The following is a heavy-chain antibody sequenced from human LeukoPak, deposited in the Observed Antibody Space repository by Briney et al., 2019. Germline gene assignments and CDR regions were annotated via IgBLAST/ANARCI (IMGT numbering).Heavy chain of an antibody. CDR1: GDSVSSNSAA. Sequence: SQTLSLTCAISGDSVSSNSAAWNWIRQSPSRGLEWLGRTYYRSKWYNDYAVSVKSRITINPDTSKNQFSLQLNSVTPEDTAVYYCARAPFHYGSGSYYKGPLDAFDIWGQGTMVTVSS. CDR3: ARAPFHYGSGSYYKGPLDAFDI. D-gene: IGHD3-10*01. V-gene: IGHV6-1*01. CDR2: TYYRSKWYN. J-gene: IGHJ3*02.